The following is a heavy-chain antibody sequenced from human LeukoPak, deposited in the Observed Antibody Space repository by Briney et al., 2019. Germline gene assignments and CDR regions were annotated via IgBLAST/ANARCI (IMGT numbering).Heavy chain of an antibody. Sequence: GGSLRLSCAASGFPFDSYTLNWFRQAPGKGLEWVSSISSTSAYIYYADSVRGRFTISRDNAKNSLYLQMNRLRAEDTAVFYCARDPGRSTTGRFDYWGQGTLVTVSS. J-gene: IGHJ4*02. CDR1: GFPFDSYT. V-gene: IGHV3-21*01. D-gene: IGHD1-1*01. CDR3: ARDPGRSTTGRFDY. CDR2: ISSTSAYI.